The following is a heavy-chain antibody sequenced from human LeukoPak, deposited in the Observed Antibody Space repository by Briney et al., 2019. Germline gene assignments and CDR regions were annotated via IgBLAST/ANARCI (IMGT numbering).Heavy chain of an antibody. CDR1: RLTVSRYS. J-gene: IGHJ4*02. V-gene: IGHV3-23*01. CDR2: ISASGSST. D-gene: IGHD6-13*01. CDR3: AKDAAGPEY. Sequence: GGLLRLSCAVSRLTVSRYSRSWVPQAPWKGLYWVSGISASGSSTYYADSVKGRFTISRDNSKNTLFLQMNSLRAEDTAVYYCAKDAAGPEYWGQGTLVTVSS.